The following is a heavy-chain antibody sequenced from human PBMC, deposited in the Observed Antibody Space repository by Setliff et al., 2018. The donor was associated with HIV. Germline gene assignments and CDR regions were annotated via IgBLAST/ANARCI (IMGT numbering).Heavy chain of an antibody. CDR2: INTNSGNP. Sequence: ASVKVSCKASGYTFSNYAVNWVRQAPGQGLEWMGYINTNSGNPTYAQGFTGRFVFSLDTSVSTAYLQISSLKAEDTAMYYCTREVLRFDYWGQGTLVTVSS. J-gene: IGHJ4*02. D-gene: IGHD4-17*01. CDR1: GYTFSNYA. V-gene: IGHV7-4-1*02. CDR3: TREVLRFDY.